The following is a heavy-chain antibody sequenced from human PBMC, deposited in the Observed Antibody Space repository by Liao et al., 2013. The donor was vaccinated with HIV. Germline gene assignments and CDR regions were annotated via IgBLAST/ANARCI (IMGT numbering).Heavy chain of an antibody. V-gene: IGHV4-30-4*08. D-gene: IGHD1-1*01. Sequence: QVQLQESGPGLVKPSQSLSLTCNVSGGSMSSGDVYWTWIRQPPGKGLEWVGYIYYSGSTSYTPSLKSRVSISLDTSRNQFSLKLTSVTAADTALYYCVRTTIRRIAFDIWGQGTMVTVSS. J-gene: IGHJ3*02. CDR2: IYYSGST. CDR3: VRTTIRRIAFDI. CDR1: GGSMSSGDVY.